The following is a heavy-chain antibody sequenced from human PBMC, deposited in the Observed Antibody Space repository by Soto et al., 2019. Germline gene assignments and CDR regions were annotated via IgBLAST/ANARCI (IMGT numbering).Heavy chain of an antibody. J-gene: IGHJ1*01. CDR3: ARGGWSVFFLFRSRAQY. CDR1: GYMCARNG. CDR2: ISAYNGNT. V-gene: IGHV1-18*04. D-gene: IGHD3-3*01. Sequence: ASVKATWRDPGYMCARNGIRWVRPAPGQGLEWMGWISAYNGNTNYAQKLQGRVTMTTETSTSTAYMELRRLGSDDTGVGYCARGGWSVFFLFRSRAQY.